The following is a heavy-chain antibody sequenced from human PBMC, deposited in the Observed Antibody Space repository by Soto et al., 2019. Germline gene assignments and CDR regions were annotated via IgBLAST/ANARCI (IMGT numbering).Heavy chain of an antibody. CDR2: INYSGGT. CDR1: GGSISSYY. Sequence: SETQSLTCTVSGGSISSYYCSWIRQPPGKGLEWVGYINYSGGTFYNPSLKSRVTMSVDTSKNQYSLMVNSVTATDTAVYYCARQGFGDLHGLVDVWGQGTTVTVSS. CDR3: ARQGFGDLHGLVDV. V-gene: IGHV4-59*08. D-gene: IGHD3-10*01. J-gene: IGHJ6*02.